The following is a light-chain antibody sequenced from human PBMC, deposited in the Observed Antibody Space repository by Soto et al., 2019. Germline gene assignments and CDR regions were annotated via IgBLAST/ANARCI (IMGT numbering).Light chain of an antibody. Sequence: QSALTQPASVSGSPGQSITISCTGTSSDVGGYNYVSWYQQHPGKAPKLRIYEVSHRPSGVSNRFSGSKSGNTASLTISGLQAEDEADSYCSSYTSSSPYVFGTGTKVTVL. J-gene: IGLJ1*01. CDR3: SSYTSSSPYV. CDR2: EVS. CDR1: SSDVGGYNY. V-gene: IGLV2-14*01.